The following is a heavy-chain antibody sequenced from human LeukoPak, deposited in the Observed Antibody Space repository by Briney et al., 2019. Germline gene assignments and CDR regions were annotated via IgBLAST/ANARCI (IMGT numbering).Heavy chain of an antibody. J-gene: IGHJ4*02. V-gene: IGHV1-69*05. Sequence: SVKVSCKASGGTFSSYAIIWVRQAPGQGLEWMGGIIPIFGTANYAQKFQGRVTITTDESTSTAYMELSSLRSEDTAVYYCARHMGIAAPFDYWGQGTLVTVSS. CDR3: ARHMGIAAPFDY. D-gene: IGHD6-13*01. CDR1: GGTFSSYA. CDR2: IIPIFGTA.